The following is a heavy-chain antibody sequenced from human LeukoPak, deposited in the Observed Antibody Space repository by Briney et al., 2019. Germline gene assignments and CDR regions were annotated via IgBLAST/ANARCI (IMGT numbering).Heavy chain of an antibody. CDR2: MNPNSGNT. D-gene: IGHD3-3*01. CDR3: ARGCWSYYDFWSGYYLNYYYYYMDV. CDR1: GYTFTSYD. J-gene: IGHJ6*03. V-gene: IGHV1-8*01. Sequence: ASVTVSCKASGYTFTSYDINWVRQATGQGLEWMGWMNPNSGNTGYAQKFQGRVTMTRNTSISTAYMELSSLRSEDTAVYYCARGCWSYYDFWSGYYLNYYYYYMDVWGKGTTVTVSS.